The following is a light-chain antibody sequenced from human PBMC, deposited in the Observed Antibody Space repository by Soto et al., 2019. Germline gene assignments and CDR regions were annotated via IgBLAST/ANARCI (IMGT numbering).Light chain of an antibody. Sequence: IQMTQSPSTLPASVGDRVPITCRASQSIDRWLAWYQQRPGKAPKLLIYASSTLQTGVPSRFAGSGSGTDFTLTIISLQPEDYATYFCQQSYTMPYVFGPGTKVDIK. V-gene: IGKV1-39*01. CDR1: QSIDRW. J-gene: IGKJ2*01. CDR3: QQSYTMPYV. CDR2: ASS.